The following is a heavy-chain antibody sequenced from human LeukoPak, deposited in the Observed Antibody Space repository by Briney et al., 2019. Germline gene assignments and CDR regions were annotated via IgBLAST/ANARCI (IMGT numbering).Heavy chain of an antibody. CDR3: AKSRVAVAAPRNWFDP. V-gene: IGHV3-33*06. Sequence: GGSLRLSCAASGFTFSSYGMHWVRQAPGKGLEWVAVIWYDGSNKYYADSVKGRFTISRDNSNNTLYLQMNSLGVEDTAVYYCAKSRVAVAAPRNWFDPWGQGTLVTVSS. CDR1: GFTFSSYG. CDR2: IWYDGSNK. J-gene: IGHJ5*02. D-gene: IGHD6-19*01.